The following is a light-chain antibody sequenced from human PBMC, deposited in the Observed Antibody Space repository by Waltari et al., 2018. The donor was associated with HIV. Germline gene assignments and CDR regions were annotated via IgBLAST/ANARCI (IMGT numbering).Light chain of an antibody. J-gene: IGLJ2*01. Sequence: QSVLTQPPSVSEAPRQRVTISCSGSSSNIGNNAVNWYQQRPGKPPKLLIYYDDLLASGFSYRFSGSKSGTSASLAISGLQSEDESDYYCAAWDDSLNGVVFGGGTKLTVL. CDR1: SSNIGNNA. V-gene: IGLV1-36*01. CDR2: YDD. CDR3: AAWDDSLNGVV.